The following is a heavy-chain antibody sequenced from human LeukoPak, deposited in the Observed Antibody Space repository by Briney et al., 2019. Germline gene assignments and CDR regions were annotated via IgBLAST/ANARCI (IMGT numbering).Heavy chain of an antibody. CDR3: ARVIGYCSSTSCREFDP. CDR2: IYYSGST. J-gene: IGHJ5*02. V-gene: IGHV4-31*02. Sequence: SWVRQAPGKGLEWIGYIYYSGSTYYNPSLKSRVTISVDTSKNQFSLKLSSVTAADTAVYYCARVIGYCSSTSCREFDPWGQGTLVTVSS. D-gene: IGHD2-2*01.